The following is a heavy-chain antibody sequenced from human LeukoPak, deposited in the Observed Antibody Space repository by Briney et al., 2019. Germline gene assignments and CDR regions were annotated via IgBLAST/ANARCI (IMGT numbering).Heavy chain of an antibody. Sequence: GASVKVSCKASGYTFTGYYMHWVRQAPGQGLEWMGRINPNSGGTNYAQKFQGRVTMTRDTSISTAYMELSRLRSDDTAVYYCARGWGYYGSAGAFDIWGQGTMVTVSS. V-gene: IGHV1-2*06. CDR1: GYTFTGYY. J-gene: IGHJ3*02. CDR2: INPNSGGT. D-gene: IGHD3-10*01. CDR3: ARGWGYYGSAGAFDI.